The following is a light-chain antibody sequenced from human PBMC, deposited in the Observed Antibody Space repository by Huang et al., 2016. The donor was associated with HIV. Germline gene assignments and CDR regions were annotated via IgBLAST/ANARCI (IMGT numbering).Light chain of an antibody. CDR2: GAS. V-gene: IGKV3-20*01. J-gene: IGKJ2*01. CDR1: RNLTNSQ. Sequence: EVVLTQSPGILSLSAGERASLSCRASRNLTNSQLAWYQQKVGQPPRLLVFGASTRVAGVPERFTGGVSGRDFTLSISGLEPDDFATYYCQQYDTFSFGQGTKLEIK. CDR3: QQYDTFS.